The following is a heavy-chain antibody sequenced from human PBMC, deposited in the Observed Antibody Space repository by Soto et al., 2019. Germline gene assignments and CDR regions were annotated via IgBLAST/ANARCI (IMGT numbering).Heavy chain of an antibody. CDR2: IYYSGST. D-gene: IGHD6-19*01. CDR3: ARPFSSGWTYFDY. CDR1: GGSISSSSYY. V-gene: IGHV4-39*01. Sequence: QLQLQESGPGLVKPSETLSLTCTVSGGSISSSSYYWGWIRQPPGKGLEWIGSIYYSGSTYYNPSLKSRVTISVDTSKNQFSLKLSSVTAADTAVYYCARPFSSGWTYFDYWGQGTLVTVSS. J-gene: IGHJ4*02.